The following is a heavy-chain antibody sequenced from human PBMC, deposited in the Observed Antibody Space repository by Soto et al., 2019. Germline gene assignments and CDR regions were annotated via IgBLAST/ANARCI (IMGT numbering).Heavy chain of an antibody. D-gene: IGHD3-3*01. V-gene: IGHV1-69*01. CDR2: IIPIFGTA. CDR1: GGPFSSYA. CDR3: ASALFEPLLGVGITYYSSGMVV. J-gene: IGHJ6*02. Sequence: QVQLVQSGAEVKKPGYSVNVSCKASGGPFSSYAISWVRQSPGQGLEWMGGIIPIFGTANYAQKFQGRVTSTADDSTRTAYVELSSMRSADTDVYYCASALFEPLLGVGITYYSSGMVVWCQGTKVTVSS.